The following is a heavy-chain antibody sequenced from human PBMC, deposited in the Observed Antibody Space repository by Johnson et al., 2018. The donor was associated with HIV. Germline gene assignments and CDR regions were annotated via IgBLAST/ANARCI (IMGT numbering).Heavy chain of an antibody. Sequence: VQLVESGGGLVQPGGSLRLSCAASGFTVRSNYMSWVRQAPGKGLEWVSVIYSGGSTYYADSVKGRFTISRDNSKNTLYLQMSSLRADDTAVYYCAKGVRGSSCYDAFDIWGQGTMVTVS. CDR2: IYSGGST. D-gene: IGHD6-6*01. V-gene: IGHV3-53*01. CDR1: GFTVRSNY. CDR3: AKGVRGSSCYDAFDI. J-gene: IGHJ3*02.